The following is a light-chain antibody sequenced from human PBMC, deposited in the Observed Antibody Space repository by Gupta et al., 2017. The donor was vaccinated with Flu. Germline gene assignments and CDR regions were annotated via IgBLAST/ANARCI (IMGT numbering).Light chain of an antibody. CDR1: SSDSGSLKY. V-gene: IGLV2-14*04. CDR3: RSYRSSSIPDV. Sequence: ITNSCSGTSSDSGSLKYVYGVRQHPRKAPKLIIYDVTKRPSGVSNRFCGSKSGNTASLTISGLQAEDEADYYCRSYRSSSIPDVFGTGTKFTVL. CDR2: DVT. J-gene: IGLJ1*01.